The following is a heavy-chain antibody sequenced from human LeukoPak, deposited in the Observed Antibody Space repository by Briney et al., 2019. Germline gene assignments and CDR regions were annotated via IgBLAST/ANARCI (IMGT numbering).Heavy chain of an antibody. D-gene: IGHD5-18*01. CDR2: ISSGSNSI. CDR3: MAAAGYNYGQC. J-gene: IGHJ4*02. CDR1: GFTFRAYR. V-gene: IGHV3-21*01. Sequence: GGSLKLSCAVSGFTFRAYRMSWVRQAPGKGLEWVSSISSGSNSIYYTDSVKGRFTISRDNAKDSLYLEMNSLRAEDTAIYYCMAAAGYNYGQCWGQGTLVTVSS.